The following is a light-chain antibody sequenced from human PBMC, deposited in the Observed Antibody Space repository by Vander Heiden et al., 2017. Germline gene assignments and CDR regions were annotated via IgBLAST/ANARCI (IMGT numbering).Light chain of an antibody. J-gene: IGLJ3*02. CDR1: SSNIGAGDE. CDR3: QSYDSSLSGGV. Sequence: QSVLTHPPSVSGAPGPRVTISCTGSSSNIGAGDEVHWYQQLPGTAPKLRIECNSNRPSGVPDRFSGSKSGTSASLAITGLQAEDEADYYCQSYDSSLSGGVFGGGTKLTVL. V-gene: IGLV1-40*01. CDR2: CNS.